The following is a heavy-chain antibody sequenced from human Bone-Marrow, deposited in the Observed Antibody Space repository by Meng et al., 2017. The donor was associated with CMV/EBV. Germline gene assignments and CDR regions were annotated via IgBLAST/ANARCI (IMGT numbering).Heavy chain of an antibody. CDR2: MNPNSGNT. CDR1: GYTFTSYD. Sequence: ASVKVSCKASGYTFTSYDTKWVRQATGQGLEWMGWMNPNSGNTGYAQKFQGRVTMTRNTSISTAYMELSSLRSEDTAVYYCAIGSPTAMATYYYYGMDVWGQGTTVTVSS. D-gene: IGHD5-18*01. CDR3: AIGSPTAMATYYYYGMDV. J-gene: IGHJ6*02. V-gene: IGHV1-8*01.